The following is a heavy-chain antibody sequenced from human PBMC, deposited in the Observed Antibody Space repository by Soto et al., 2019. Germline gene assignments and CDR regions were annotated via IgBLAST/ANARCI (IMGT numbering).Heavy chain of an antibody. CDR2: ISYDGSNK. CDR1: GFTFSSYA. J-gene: IGHJ4*02. D-gene: IGHD5-18*01. V-gene: IGHV3-30-3*01. CDR3: ATADTSMVFDY. Sequence: GSLRLSCASSGFTFSSYAMDVVRQAPGKGLEWVAVISYDGSNKYYADSVKGRFTISRDNSKNTLYLQMNSLRTEDTAVYYCATADTSMVFDYWGQGTLVTVSS.